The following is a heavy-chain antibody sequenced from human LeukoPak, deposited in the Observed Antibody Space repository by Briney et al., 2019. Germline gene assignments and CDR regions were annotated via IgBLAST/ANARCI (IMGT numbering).Heavy chain of an antibody. CDR1: GGSISSSSCY. CDR3: ARHVGSSWENDY. Sequence: SETLALTCTVSGGSISSSSCYWGWMRQPPGKGLEWIGSIYYSGSTYYNPSLKSRVTISVDTSKNQFSLKLSSVTAADTAVYYCARHVGSSWENDYWGQGTLVTVSS. J-gene: IGHJ4*02. D-gene: IGHD6-13*01. V-gene: IGHV4-39*01. CDR2: IYYSGST.